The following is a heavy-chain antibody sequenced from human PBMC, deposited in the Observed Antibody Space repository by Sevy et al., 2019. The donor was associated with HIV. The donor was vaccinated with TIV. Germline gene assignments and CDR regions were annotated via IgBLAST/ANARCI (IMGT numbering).Heavy chain of an antibody. CDR3: ARVTDFWSGYYPYYFDY. Sequence: SETLSLTCTVSGGSISSYYWSWIRQPPGKGLEWIGYIYYSGSTNYNPSFKSRVTISVDTSKNQFSLKLSSVTAADTAVYYCARVTDFWSGYYPYYFDYWGQGTLVTVSS. D-gene: IGHD3-3*01. CDR2: IYYSGST. J-gene: IGHJ4*02. V-gene: IGHV4-59*01. CDR1: GGSISSYY.